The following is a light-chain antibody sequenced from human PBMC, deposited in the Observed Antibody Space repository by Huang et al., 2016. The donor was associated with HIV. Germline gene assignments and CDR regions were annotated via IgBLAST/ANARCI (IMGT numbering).Light chain of an antibody. CDR1: QDIGTS. J-gene: IGKJ5*01. V-gene: IGKV1-13*02. CDR2: GAS. CDR3: QQLHTYPIT. Sequence: QLTQSPPSLSASVGDTIIISCRASQDIGTSLAWYQQKTVRAPKLLISGASTLQTGVPSRFSGDSAGTVFTLFITGLQPEDFATYYCQQLHTYPITFGQGTRLDIK.